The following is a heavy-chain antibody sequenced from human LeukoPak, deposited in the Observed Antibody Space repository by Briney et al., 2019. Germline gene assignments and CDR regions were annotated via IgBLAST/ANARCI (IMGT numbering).Heavy chain of an antibody. D-gene: IGHD4-11*01. CDR2: IYYSGST. CDR1: GGSISSGDYY. CDR3: ASLTVSGAHYFDY. Sequence: SETLSLTCTVSGGSISSGDYYWSWIRQSPGKGLEWIGYIYYSGSTYYNPSLKSRVTISVDTSKNQFSLKLSSVTAADTAVYYCASLTVSGAHYFDYWGQGTLVTVSS. J-gene: IGHJ4*02. V-gene: IGHV4-30-4*08.